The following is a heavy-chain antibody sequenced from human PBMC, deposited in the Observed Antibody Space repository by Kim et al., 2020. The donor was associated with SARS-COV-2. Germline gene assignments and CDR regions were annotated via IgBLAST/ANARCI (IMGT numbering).Heavy chain of an antibody. J-gene: IGHJ4*02. V-gene: IGHV3-23*01. CDR2: INGAGTRT. Sequence: GGSLRLSCAASGFTFSSYAMTWVRQAPGKGLEWVSTINGAGTRTHYTDSVKGRFTISRDNSKNTLYLQMNSLRVGDTAVYYCSASDYLGQGTLVTVSS. CDR1: GFTFSSYA. CDR3: SASDY.